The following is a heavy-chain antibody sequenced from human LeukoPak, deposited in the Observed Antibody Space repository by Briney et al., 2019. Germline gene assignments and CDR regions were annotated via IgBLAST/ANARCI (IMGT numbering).Heavy chain of an antibody. CDR2: IWYDGSNK. CDR1: GFTFSSYG. J-gene: IGHJ6*02. CDR3: ARGLHSKYYYGMDV. Sequence: PGGSLRLSCAASGFTFSSYGMHWVRQAPGKGLEWVAVIWYDGSNKYYADSVKGRFTISRDNSKNTLYLQMNSLRDEDTAVYYCARGLHSKYYYGMDVWGQGTTVTVSS. V-gene: IGHV3-33*01. D-gene: IGHD4-11*01.